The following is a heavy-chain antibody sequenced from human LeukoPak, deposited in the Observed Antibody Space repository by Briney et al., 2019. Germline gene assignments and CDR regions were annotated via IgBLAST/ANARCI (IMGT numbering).Heavy chain of an antibody. CDR1: GGTFSSYA. CDR3: ARDDLPYYGSGRSFDY. D-gene: IGHD3-10*01. CDR2: IIPIFGTA. Sequence: SVKVSCKASGGTFSSYAISWVRLAPGQGLEWMGGIIPIFGTANYAQKFQGRVTITTDESTSTAYMELSSLRSEDTAVYYCARDDLPYYGSGRSFDYWGQGTLVTVSS. J-gene: IGHJ4*02. V-gene: IGHV1-69*05.